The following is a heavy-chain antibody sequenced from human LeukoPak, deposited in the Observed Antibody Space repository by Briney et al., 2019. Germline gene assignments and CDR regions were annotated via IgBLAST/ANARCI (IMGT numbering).Heavy chain of an antibody. CDR1: GFTVSSNY. CDR2: IYSGGST. J-gene: IGHJ4*02. CDR3: ARAGTQDYFDY. Sequence: PGGSLRLSCAASGFTVSSNYMSWVRQAPGKGLEWVSVIYSGGSTYYADSVKGRFTISRDNSKNTLYLQMNSLRAEDTAVYYCARAGTQDYFDYWGQGTLVTVSS. D-gene: IGHD6-13*01. V-gene: IGHV3-66*01.